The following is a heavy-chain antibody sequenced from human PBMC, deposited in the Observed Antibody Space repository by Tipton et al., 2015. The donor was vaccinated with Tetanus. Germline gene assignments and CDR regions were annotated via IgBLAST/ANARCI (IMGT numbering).Heavy chain of an antibody. D-gene: IGHD2/OR15-2a*01. V-gene: IGHV4-59*01. CDR2: NYYSGST. J-gene: IGHJ3*02. Sequence: TLSLTCTVSGGSISSYSWSWIRQPPGKGLEWIGYNYYSGSTNYNPSLKSRVTISVDTSKNQFSLKLSSVTAADTAVYYCAREDYFDISAFNIWGQGTMVTVSS. CDR1: GGSISSYS. CDR3: AREDYFDISAFNI.